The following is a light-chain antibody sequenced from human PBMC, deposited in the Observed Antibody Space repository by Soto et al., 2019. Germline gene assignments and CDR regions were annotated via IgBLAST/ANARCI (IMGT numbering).Light chain of an antibody. J-gene: IGKJ4*01. CDR3: QQYGSSPLT. CDR2: GAS. CDR1: QSVGSSY. Sequence: EIVLTQSPGTLSLSPGERATLSCRASQSVGSSYLAWYQHKPGQAPRLLIYGASSRATGIPDRFSGSGSGTDFTLTISRLEPEDFAVYYCQQYGSSPLTFGGGTKVDIK. V-gene: IGKV3-20*01.